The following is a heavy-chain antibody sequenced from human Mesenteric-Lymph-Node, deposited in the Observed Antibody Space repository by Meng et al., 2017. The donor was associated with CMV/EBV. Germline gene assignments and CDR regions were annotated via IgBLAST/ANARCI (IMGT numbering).Heavy chain of an antibody. Sequence: GGSLRLSCAASGFTFSAFEMNWVRQAPGKGLEWLSYIRSGGTIIYHADSVKGRFAISRDNGKNSLYLQMSSLRAEDTAVYYCAREAVTTYGLDVWGQGTTVTVSS. CDR1: GFTFSAFE. J-gene: IGHJ6*02. V-gene: IGHV3-48*03. CDR3: AREAVTTYGLDV. CDR2: IRSGGTII. D-gene: IGHD4-11*01.